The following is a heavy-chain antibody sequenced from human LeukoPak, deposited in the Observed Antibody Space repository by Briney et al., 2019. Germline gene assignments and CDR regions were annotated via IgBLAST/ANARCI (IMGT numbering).Heavy chain of an antibody. V-gene: IGHV3-21*01. D-gene: IGHD3-9*01. CDR2: ISSSSSYI. Sequence: PGGSLRLSCAASEFTFSSYSMNWVRQASGKGLEWVSSISSSSSYIYYADSVKGRFTISRDNAKNSLYLQMNSLRAEDTAVYYCARANDNYYYYYMDVWGKGTTVTISS. CDR1: EFTFSSYS. CDR3: ARANDNYYYYYMDV. J-gene: IGHJ6*03.